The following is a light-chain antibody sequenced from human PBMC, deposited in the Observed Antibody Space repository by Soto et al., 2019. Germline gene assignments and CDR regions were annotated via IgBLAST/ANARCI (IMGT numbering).Light chain of an antibody. V-gene: IGLV1-44*01. CDR3: AAWDDSLNGYV. CDR2: SNN. Sequence: QSVLTQPPSASGTPGQRVTISCSGSSSNIGSNTVNWYQQLPGTAPKLLIYSNNQRPSEVPDRFSGSKSGTSASLASSGLQSEDEADYYCAAWDDSLNGYVFGTGTKLTVL. CDR1: SSNIGSNT. J-gene: IGLJ1*01.